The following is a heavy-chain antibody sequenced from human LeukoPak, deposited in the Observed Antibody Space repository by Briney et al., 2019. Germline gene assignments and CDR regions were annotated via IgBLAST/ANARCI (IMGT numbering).Heavy chain of an antibody. CDR2: IYYSGST. CDR1: DGSFSSYY. D-gene: IGHD2-15*01. Sequence: SETLSLTCAVYDGSFSSYYWGWIRQPPGKGLEWIGSIYYSGSTYYNPSLKSRVTISVDTSKNQFSLKLSSVTAADTAVYYCAREVVAATAFDYWGQGTLVTVSS. V-gene: IGHV4-39*07. J-gene: IGHJ4*02. CDR3: AREVVAATAFDY.